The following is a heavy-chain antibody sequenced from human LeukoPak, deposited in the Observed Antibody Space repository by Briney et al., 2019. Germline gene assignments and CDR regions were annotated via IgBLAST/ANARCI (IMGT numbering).Heavy chain of an antibody. CDR1: GFTFSDYY. CDR2: ISSSGSAI. V-gene: IGHV3-11*01. J-gene: IGHJ4*02. CDR3: AKQTYAYYYHSSGYYYRPLDY. Sequence: PGGSLRLSCAASGFTFSDYYMSWIRQAQGKGLEWVSYISSSGSAIYYADSVKGRFTISRDNAKNSLYLQMNSLRAEDTAVYHCAKQTYAYYYHSSGYYYRPLDYWGQGTLVTVSS. D-gene: IGHD3-22*01.